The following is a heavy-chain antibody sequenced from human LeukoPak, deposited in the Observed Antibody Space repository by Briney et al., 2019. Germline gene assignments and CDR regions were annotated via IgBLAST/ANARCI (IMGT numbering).Heavy chain of an antibody. Sequence: SETLSLTCTVSGGSISSAAYYWSWIRQPAGKGLEWIGRIYTSGSTNYNPSLKSRVTISVDTSKNQFSLKLSSVTAADTAVYYCARDLGSSPVWGQGTMVTVSS. D-gene: IGHD6-13*01. CDR3: ARDLGSSPV. CDR1: GGSISSAAYY. V-gene: IGHV4-61*02. CDR2: IYTSGST. J-gene: IGHJ3*01.